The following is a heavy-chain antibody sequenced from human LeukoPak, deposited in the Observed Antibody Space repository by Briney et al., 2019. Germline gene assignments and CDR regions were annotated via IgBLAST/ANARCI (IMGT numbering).Heavy chain of an antibody. CDR2: IKQDGSEK. CDR3: ARDLAYSSGWGSFDY. Sequence: GGSLRLSCAASGFTFSSYWMSWVRQAPGKGLEWVANIKQDGSEKYYVDSVKGRFTISRDNAKNPLYLQMNSLRAEDTAVYYCARDLAYSSGWGSFDYWGQGTLVTVSS. CDR1: GFTFSSYW. J-gene: IGHJ4*02. D-gene: IGHD6-19*01. V-gene: IGHV3-7*01.